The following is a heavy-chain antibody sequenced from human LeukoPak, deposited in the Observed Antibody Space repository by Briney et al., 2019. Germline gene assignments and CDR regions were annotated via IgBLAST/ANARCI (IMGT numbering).Heavy chain of an antibody. V-gene: IGHV3-23*01. J-gene: IGHJ4*02. CDR3: AKETVAAPPIDY. Sequence: GGSLRLSCAASGFTFTSYPMNWVRQAPGKGLEWVATIASDGFMAYYADSLKGRFVISRDNSQQTIYLQMNSLRAEDTAVYYCAKETVAAPPIDYWGQGTLVTVSS. CDR1: GFTFTSYP. D-gene: IGHD6-19*01. CDR2: IASDGFMA.